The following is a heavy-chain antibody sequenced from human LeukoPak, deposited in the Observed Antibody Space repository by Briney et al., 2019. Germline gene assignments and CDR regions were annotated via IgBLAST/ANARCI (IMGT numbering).Heavy chain of an antibody. CDR2: IKDDGSQK. J-gene: IGHJ4*02. CDR3: ARRNSGTWWSVDS. D-gene: IGHD2-15*01. V-gene: IGHV3-7*01. CDR1: RFTFSSYW. Sequence: GGSLRLSCEASRFTFSSYWMSWVRQAPGKGLEWVANIKDDGSQKNYIDSVKGRFTISRDNAKASLFLQMNSLSSEDTAVYYCARRNSGTWWSVDSWGQGTLVTVSS.